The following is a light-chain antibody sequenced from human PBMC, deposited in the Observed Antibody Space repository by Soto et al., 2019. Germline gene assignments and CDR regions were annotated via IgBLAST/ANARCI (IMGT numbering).Light chain of an antibody. Sequence: EMVLTHSPGTLSFSPAERATLYFGSTQSVSSSYLAWYQQKPGQAPRLLIYGASSRATGIPDRFSGSGSGTDFTLTISRLEPEDFAVYYCQQYGSSPAITFGQGTRLEI. J-gene: IGKJ5*01. CDR3: QQYGSSPAIT. CDR1: QSVSSSY. CDR2: GAS. V-gene: IGKV3-20*01.